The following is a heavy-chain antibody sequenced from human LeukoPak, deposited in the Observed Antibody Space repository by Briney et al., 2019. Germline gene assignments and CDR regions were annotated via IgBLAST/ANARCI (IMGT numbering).Heavy chain of an antibody. V-gene: IGHV4-59*11. CDR2: IYKSGST. J-gene: IGHJ6*03. CDR1: DGSISTHY. CDR3: ARGGVGYYYMDV. Sequence: PSQTLSLTCSVSDGSISTHYWTWIRQPPGKGLEWIGYIYKSGSTKYNPFLKSRVSFSLDTTKNQLSLKLTSVTAADTAVYYCARGGVGYYYMDVWGKGTTLIVSS. D-gene: IGHD3-16*01.